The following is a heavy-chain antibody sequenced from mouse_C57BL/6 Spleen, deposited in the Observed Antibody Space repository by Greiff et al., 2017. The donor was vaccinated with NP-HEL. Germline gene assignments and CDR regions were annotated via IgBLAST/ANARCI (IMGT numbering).Heavy chain of an antibody. J-gene: IGHJ2*01. D-gene: IGHD1-1*01. CDR2: INPGSGGT. CDR1: GYAFTNYL. CDR3: ARPTTVVAFDY. Sequence: VQLQQSGAELVRPGTSVKVSCKASGYAFTNYLIEWVKQRPGQGLEWIGVINPGSGGTNYNEKFKGKATLTADKSSSTAYMQLSSLTSEDSAVYFCARPTTVVAFDYWGQGTTLTVSS. V-gene: IGHV1-54*01.